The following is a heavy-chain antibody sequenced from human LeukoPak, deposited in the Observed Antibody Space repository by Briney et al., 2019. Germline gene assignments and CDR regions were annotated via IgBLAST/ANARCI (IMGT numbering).Heavy chain of an antibody. CDR1: GGTFSSYA. CDR3: ARDSQDGGYLIDY. D-gene: IGHD3-22*01. CDR2: IIPIFGTA. Sequence: SVKVSCKASGGTFSSYAISWVRQAPGQGLEWMGRIIPIFGTANYAQKFQGRVTITTDESTSTAYMELSSLRSEDTAVDYCARDSQDGGYLIDYWGQGTLVTVSS. J-gene: IGHJ4*02. V-gene: IGHV1-69*05.